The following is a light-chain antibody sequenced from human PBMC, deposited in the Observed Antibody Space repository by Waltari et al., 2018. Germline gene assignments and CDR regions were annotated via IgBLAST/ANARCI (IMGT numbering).Light chain of an antibody. CDR3: CSYTTSSAPGV. CDR2: EVS. CDR1: DSDVGAYDF. V-gene: IGLV2-14*01. Sequence: QSALTQPASVSGSPGQSITISCSGTDSDVGAYDFVSWYQQHPGKAPHLIIYEVSNRPSGVSNVFSSSKSRNSASLTSSGLQAEDEADYYCCSYTTSSAPGVFGTGTRVTVL. J-gene: IGLJ1*01.